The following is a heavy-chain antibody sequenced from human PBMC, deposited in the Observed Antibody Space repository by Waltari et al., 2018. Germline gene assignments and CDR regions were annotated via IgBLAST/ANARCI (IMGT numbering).Heavy chain of an antibody. J-gene: IGHJ4*02. CDR1: GSDFPTHS. Sequence: ELQLVQSGAEVTNPGEPLKTSCNVSGSDFPTHSFGWVRQMLGKGLEWMGLFFPEDSDRRYSPSFQGQVTMSADRSISIAYLDLKNLKTTDTAMYYWAKQFPPDCGGDCYADCWGQGTLVTVSS. V-gene: IGHV5-51*01. D-gene: IGHD2-21*01. CDR2: FFPEDSDR. CDR3: AKQFPPDCGGDCYADC.